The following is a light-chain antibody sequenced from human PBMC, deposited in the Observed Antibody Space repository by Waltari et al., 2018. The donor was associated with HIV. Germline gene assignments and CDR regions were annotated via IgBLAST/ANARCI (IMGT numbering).Light chain of an antibody. Sequence: DIQMTQSPSALSASVGERVVITCRASESISNYANWYQQKAGQAPKLLIYCGNKLQSGVPSRFSGSGSGTHFTLTINTLQPEDSATYFCQQNFHSHHTFGQGT. CDR2: CGN. V-gene: IGKV1-39*01. CDR1: ESISNY. J-gene: IGKJ2*01. CDR3: QQNFHSHHT.